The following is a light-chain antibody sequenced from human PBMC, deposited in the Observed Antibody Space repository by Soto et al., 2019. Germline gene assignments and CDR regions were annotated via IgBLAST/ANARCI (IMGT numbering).Light chain of an antibody. CDR1: ESINNW. V-gene: IGKV1-5*01. CDR2: GAS. J-gene: IGKJ4*01. Sequence: DIQMTQSPYTLSASVGDRITITCRASESINNWVAWYQQRPGKAPKLLIYGASSLESGVPSRFSGSGSGTEFTLTISSLQPEDFATYYCQQVNNYPLTFGGGTKVDIK. CDR3: QQVNNYPLT.